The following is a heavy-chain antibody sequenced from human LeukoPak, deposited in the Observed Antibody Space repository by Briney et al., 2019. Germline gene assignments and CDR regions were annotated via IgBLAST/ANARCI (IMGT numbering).Heavy chain of an antibody. D-gene: IGHD3-16*01. CDR2: ISYDGSNK. V-gene: IGHV3-30-3*01. CDR1: GFTFSSYA. J-gene: IGHJ4*02. Sequence: GGSLRLSCAASGFTFSSYAMHWVRQAPGKGLEWVAVISYDGSNKYYADSVKGRFTTSRDNSKNTLYLQMNSLRAEDTAVYYCAREIGLDYFDYWGQGTLVTVSS. CDR3: AREIGLDYFDY.